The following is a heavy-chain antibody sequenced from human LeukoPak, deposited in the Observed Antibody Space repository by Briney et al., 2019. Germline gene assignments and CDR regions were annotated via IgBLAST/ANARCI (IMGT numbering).Heavy chain of an antibody. V-gene: IGHV4-39*01. Sequence: PSETLSLTCTVSGGSISSSSYYWGWIRQPPGKGLEWIGSIYYSGSTYYNPSLKSRLTISVDTSKNQFSLKLSSVTAADTAVYYCARTISTVTTPRGRKYYFDYWGQGTLVTVSS. D-gene: IGHD4-17*01. CDR2: IYYSGST. J-gene: IGHJ4*02. CDR3: ARTISTVTTPRGRKYYFDY. CDR1: GGSISSSSYY.